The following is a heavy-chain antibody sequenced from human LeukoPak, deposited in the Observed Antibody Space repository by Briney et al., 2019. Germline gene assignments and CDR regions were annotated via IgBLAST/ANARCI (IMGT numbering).Heavy chain of an antibody. Sequence: PSETLSLTCTVSGGSISSYYWSWIRQPPGKGLEWIGYIYYSGSTNYNPSLKSRVTISVDTSKNQFSLKLSSVTAADTAVYYCARDGGVSWPRGDYYFDYWGQGTLVTVSS. D-gene: IGHD3-3*01. V-gene: IGHV4-59*01. J-gene: IGHJ4*02. CDR1: GGSISSYY. CDR2: IYYSGST. CDR3: ARDGGVSWPRGDYYFDY.